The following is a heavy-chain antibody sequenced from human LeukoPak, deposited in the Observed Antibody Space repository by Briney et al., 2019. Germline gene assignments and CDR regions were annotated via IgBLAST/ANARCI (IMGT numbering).Heavy chain of an antibody. CDR2: TYYRSKWYN. CDR3: ARDGGRYCSGGSCRSRAFDI. CDR1: GDSVSSNSAA. V-gene: IGHV6-1*01. J-gene: IGHJ3*02. Sequence: SQTLSLTCAISGDSVSSNSAAWNWIRQSPSRGLEWLGRTYYRSKWYNDYAVSVKSRITINPDTSKNQFSLQLNSVTPEDTAVYYCARDGGRYCSGGSCRSRAFDIWGQGTMVTVSS. D-gene: IGHD2-15*01.